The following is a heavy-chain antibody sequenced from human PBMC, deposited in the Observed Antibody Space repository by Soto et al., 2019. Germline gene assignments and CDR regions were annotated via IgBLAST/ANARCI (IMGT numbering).Heavy chain of an antibody. Sequence: PSETLSLTCTVSGGSISSSSYYWGWIRQPPGKGLEWIGNVYYCGSTYYNPSLKSRVTISVETSKSQFSLKLSSVTAADTAVYYCAGGDYYHSSGYYFYYYTMDVWGQGPTVTVSS. CDR2: VYYCGST. D-gene: IGHD3-22*01. CDR3: AGGDYYHSSGYYFYYYTMDV. CDR1: GGSISSSSYY. J-gene: IGHJ6*02. V-gene: IGHV4-39*01.